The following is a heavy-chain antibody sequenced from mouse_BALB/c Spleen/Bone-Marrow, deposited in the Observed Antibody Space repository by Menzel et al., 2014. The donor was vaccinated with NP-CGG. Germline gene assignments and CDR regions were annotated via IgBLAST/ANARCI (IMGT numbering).Heavy chain of an antibody. Sequence: EVMLVESGAELVKPGASVKLSCTASGFNIKDTYLHWVKQRPEQGLDWIGRIDPAIFTKHDPKFQGKATITADTSSNTAYLHLSSLTSEDTAVYYCASYRYGWYFDVWGAGTTVTVSS. CDR2: IDPAIFT. J-gene: IGHJ1*01. D-gene: IGHD2-14*01. V-gene: IGHV14-3*02. CDR1: GFNIKDTY. CDR3: ASYRYGWYFDV.